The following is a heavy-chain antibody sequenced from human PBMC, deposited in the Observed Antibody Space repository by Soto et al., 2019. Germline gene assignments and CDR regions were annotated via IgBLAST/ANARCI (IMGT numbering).Heavy chain of an antibody. CDR3: AKVTDIVVVVAATLSVGMDV. D-gene: IGHD2-15*01. V-gene: IGHV3-30*18. CDR2: ISYDGSNK. J-gene: IGHJ6*02. CDR1: GFTFSSYG. Sequence: SLRLSCAASGFTFSSYGMHWVRQAPGKGLEWVAVISYDGSNKYYADSVKGRFTISRDNSKNTLYLQMNSLRAEDTAVYYCAKVTDIVVVVAATLSVGMDVWGQGTTVTVSS.